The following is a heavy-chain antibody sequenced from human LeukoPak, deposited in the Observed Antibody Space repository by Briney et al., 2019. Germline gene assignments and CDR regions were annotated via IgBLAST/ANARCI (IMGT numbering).Heavy chain of an antibody. CDR2: IKQDGSEK. CDR1: GFTFSSYW. Sequence: GGSLRLSCAASGFTFSSYWMSWVRQAPGKGLEWVANIKQDGSEKYYVDSVKGRFTISRDNAKISLYLQMNSLRAEDTAVYYCARLRITMVRGSWFDPWGQGTLVTVSS. CDR3: ARLRITMVRGSWFDP. J-gene: IGHJ5*02. V-gene: IGHV3-7*01. D-gene: IGHD3-10*01.